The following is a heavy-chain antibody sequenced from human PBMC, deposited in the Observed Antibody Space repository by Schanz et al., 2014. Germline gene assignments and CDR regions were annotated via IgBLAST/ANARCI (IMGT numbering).Heavy chain of an antibody. V-gene: IGHV3-23*04. CDR3: AKGRFGELSAFDI. CDR1: GFTFSDYW. Sequence: EEQLVESGGGLVQPGGSLRLSCTASGFTFSDYWMSWVRQAPGKGLEWVSAISGSGGSTYYADSVKGRFTISRDNSKNTLYLQMNSLRAEDTAVYYCAKGRFGELSAFDIWGQGTMVTVSS. J-gene: IGHJ3*02. D-gene: IGHD3-10*01. CDR2: ISGSGGST.